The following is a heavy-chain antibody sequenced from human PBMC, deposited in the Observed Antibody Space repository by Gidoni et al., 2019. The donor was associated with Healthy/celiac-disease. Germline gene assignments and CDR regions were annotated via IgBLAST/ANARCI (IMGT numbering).Heavy chain of an antibody. CDR1: GLTFSSYG. V-gene: IGHV3-30*18. Sequence: QVQLVESGGGVVQPGRSLRLSCAASGLTFSSYGMHWVRQAPGKGLEWVAVISYDGSNKYYADSVKGRFTISRDNSKNTLYLQMNSLRAEDTAVYYCAKDLRNAFDIWGQGTMVTVSS. CDR2: ISYDGSNK. CDR3: AKDLRNAFDI. J-gene: IGHJ3*02. D-gene: IGHD3-16*01.